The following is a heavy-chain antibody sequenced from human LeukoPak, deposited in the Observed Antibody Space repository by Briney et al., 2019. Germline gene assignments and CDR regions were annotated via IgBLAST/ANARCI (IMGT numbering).Heavy chain of an antibody. V-gene: IGHV3-7*01. Sequence: GSLRLSCAASGFTFTAYAMSWFRQTPEKGLEWVANIHDDGIVTHYVDSVKGRFTISRDNARNSVNLQLNSLRVEDTALYYCARGRGWVDHWGQGTLVTVSS. CDR2: IHDDGIVT. D-gene: IGHD3-16*01. J-gene: IGHJ4*02. CDR1: GFTFTAYA. CDR3: ARGRGWVDH.